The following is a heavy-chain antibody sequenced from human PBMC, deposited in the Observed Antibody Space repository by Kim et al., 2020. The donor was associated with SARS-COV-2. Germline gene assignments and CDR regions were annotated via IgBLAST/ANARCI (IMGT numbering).Heavy chain of an antibody. CDR3: ARDRYSSDEGDWFDP. CDR2: IYYSGST. Sequence: SETLSLTCTVSGGSISSYYWSWIRQPPGKGLEWIGYIYYSGSTNYNPSLKSRVTISVDTSKNQFSLKLSSVTAADTAVYYCARDRYSSDEGDWFDPWGQGTLVTVSS. J-gene: IGHJ5*02. D-gene: IGHD6-25*01. CDR1: GGSISSYY. V-gene: IGHV4-59*13.